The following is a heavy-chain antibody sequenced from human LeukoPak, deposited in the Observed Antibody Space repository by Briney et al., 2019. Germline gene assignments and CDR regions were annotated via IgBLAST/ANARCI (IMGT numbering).Heavy chain of an antibody. CDR1: GFTFSSYS. J-gene: IGHJ3*02. Sequence: PGRSLRLSCAASGFTFSSYSMNWVRQAPGKGLEWVSCISSSSSTIYYADSVKGRFTISRDNAKNSLYLQMNSLRDEDTAVYYCARAPAPYYYDSSGDLGDAFDIWGQGTMVTVSS. CDR3: ARAPAPYYYDSSGDLGDAFDI. CDR2: ISSSSSTI. D-gene: IGHD3-22*01. V-gene: IGHV3-48*02.